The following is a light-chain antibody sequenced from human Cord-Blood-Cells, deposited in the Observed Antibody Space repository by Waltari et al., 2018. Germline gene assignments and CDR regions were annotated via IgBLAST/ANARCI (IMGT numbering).Light chain of an antibody. CDR1: QRGSISY. V-gene: IGKV3-20*01. CDR2: GAS. CDR3: QQYGSSPFMYT. J-gene: IGKJ2*01. Sequence: EIVLTQSPGTLSLSPGERATLSCRASQRGSISYLAWYQQKPGQAPRLLIYGASSRATGIPDRFSGSGSGTDFTLTISRLEPEDFAVYYCQQYGSSPFMYTFGQGTKLEIK.